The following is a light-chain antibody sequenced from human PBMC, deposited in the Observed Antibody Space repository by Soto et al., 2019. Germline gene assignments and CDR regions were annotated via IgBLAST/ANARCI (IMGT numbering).Light chain of an antibody. CDR1: SSDVGGYNY. J-gene: IGLJ1*01. V-gene: IGLV2-14*01. CDR3: SSFTSAYTFV. Sequence: QSVVAQPASVSGSPGQSMAISCTGTSSDVGGYNYVSWYQQHPGKAPKLLISEVSIRPSGVSDRFSGSKSGNTASLTISGLQTEDEADYYCSSFTSAYTFVFGSGTKVTVL. CDR2: EVS.